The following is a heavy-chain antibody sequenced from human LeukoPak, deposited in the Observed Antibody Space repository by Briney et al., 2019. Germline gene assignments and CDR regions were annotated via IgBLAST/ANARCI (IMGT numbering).Heavy chain of an antibody. D-gene: IGHD6-19*01. CDR1: GFTFGDYA. J-gene: IGHJ3*01. CDR2: ISFDGSIE. Sequence: GGSLRLSFTASGFTFGDYAMTWVRQAPGKGLEWVALISFDGSIEYYADSVKGRFTISRDNSKNTLFLQMNSLRPEDTAVYYCAKDSDIAVAGSDDALDVWGQGTMVTVSS. V-gene: IGHV3-30*04. CDR3: AKDSDIAVAGSDDALDV.